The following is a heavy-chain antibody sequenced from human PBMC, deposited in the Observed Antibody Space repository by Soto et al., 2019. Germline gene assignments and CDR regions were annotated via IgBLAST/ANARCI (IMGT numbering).Heavy chain of an antibody. CDR1: GYTFTSYG. CDR3: LRDVLASTVNTIGKPNYYYYSGIDV. V-gene: IGHV1-18*01. CDR2: ISAYSGNT. J-gene: IGHJ6*02. D-gene: IGHD4-4*01. Sequence: ASVKVSCKTSGYTFTSYGISWVRQAPGQGLEWMGWISAYSGNTNYAQKLQGRVTMTTDTPTGTANMDLRSLRSTETAVKYCLRDVLASTVNTIGKPNYYYYSGIDVWGQGTTVTVSS.